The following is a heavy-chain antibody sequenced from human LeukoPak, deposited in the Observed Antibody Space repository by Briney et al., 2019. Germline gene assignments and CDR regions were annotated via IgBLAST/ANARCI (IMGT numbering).Heavy chain of an antibody. D-gene: IGHD2-2*01. CDR2: IWYDGSNK. Sequence: GRSLRLSCAASGFTFSSYGMRWVRQAPGKGLEWVAVIWYDGSNKYYADSVKGRFTISRDNSKNTLYLQMNSLRAEDTAVYYCARTPTLDCSSTSCYSAAFDIWGQGTMVTVSS. J-gene: IGHJ3*02. V-gene: IGHV3-33*01. CDR3: ARTPTLDCSSTSCYSAAFDI. CDR1: GFTFSSYG.